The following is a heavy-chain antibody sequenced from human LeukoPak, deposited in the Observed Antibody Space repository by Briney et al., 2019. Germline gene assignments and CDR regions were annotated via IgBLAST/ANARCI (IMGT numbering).Heavy chain of an antibody. CDR3: ARGPPRGWNNWFDP. D-gene: IGHD6-19*01. CDR1: GGSFSGYY. CDR2: INHSGST. Sequence: PSETLSLTCAVYGGSFSGYYWSWIRQPPGKGLEWIGEINHSGSTNYNPSLKSRVTISVDTSKNQFSLKLSSVTAADTAVYYCARGPPRGWNNWFDPWGQGTLVTVSS. V-gene: IGHV4-34*01. J-gene: IGHJ5*02.